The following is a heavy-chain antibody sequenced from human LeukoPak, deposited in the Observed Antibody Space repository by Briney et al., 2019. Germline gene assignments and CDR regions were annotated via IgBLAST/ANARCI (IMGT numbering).Heavy chain of an antibody. D-gene: IGHD2-15*01. CDR2: ITTTSSYI. J-gene: IGHJ5*02. CDR1: GLTFSNSD. Sequence: GGSLRLSCTTSGLTFSNSDMTWVRQAPGKELEWVSSITTTSSYIYYADSVRGRFTVSRDNARNSLYLQMDSLRPEDTAVYYCARSGCPGGSCYLRYSWLDLWGRGTLVTVSS. CDR3: ARSGCPGGSCYLRYSWLDL. V-gene: IGHV3-21*01.